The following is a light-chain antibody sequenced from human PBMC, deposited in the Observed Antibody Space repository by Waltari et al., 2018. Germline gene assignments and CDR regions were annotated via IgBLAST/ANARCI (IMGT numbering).Light chain of an antibody. Sequence: DIQMTQSPSMLSASVGDRVTITCRASQTIRCWFAWYQLKPGLAPKLLIYDASNLGGGVPSRFSGSGFGTNFTLTISSLQPDDFATYYCQQYSSFSTFGLGTKV. CDR3: QQYSSFST. J-gene: IGKJ1*01. CDR2: DAS. CDR1: QTIRCW. V-gene: IGKV1-5*01.